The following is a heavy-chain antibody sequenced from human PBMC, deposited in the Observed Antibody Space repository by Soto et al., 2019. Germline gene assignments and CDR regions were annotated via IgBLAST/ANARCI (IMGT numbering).Heavy chain of an antibody. CDR3: ATYSSSSVRYYYGMDV. CDR1: GYSFTSYW. J-gene: IGHJ6*02. V-gene: IGHV5-10-1*01. D-gene: IGHD6-6*01. CDR2: IDPSDSYT. Sequence: GESLKISCKGSGYSFTSYWISWVRQMPGKGLEWMGRIDPSDSYTNYSPSFQGHVTISADKSISTAYLQWSSLKASDTAMYYCATYSSSSVRYYYGMDVWGQGTTVTVSS.